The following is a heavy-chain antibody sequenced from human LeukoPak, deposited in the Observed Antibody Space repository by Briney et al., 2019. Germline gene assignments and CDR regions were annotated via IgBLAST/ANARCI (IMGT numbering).Heavy chain of an antibody. D-gene: IGHD1-26*01. V-gene: IGHV1-46*01. CDR2: INPSGGST. J-gene: IGHJ4*02. CDR1: GYTFTGYY. Sequence: ASVKVSCKASGYTFTGYYMHWARQAPGQGLEWMGIINPSGGSTSYAQKFQGRVTMTRDTSTSTVYMELSSLRSEDTAVYYCARAQGGSYLHQVGLFDYWGQGTLVTVSS. CDR3: ARAQGGSYLHQVGLFDY.